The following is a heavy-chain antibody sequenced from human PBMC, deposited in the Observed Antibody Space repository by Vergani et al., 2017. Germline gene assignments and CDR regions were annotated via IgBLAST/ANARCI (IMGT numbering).Heavy chain of an antibody. J-gene: IGHJ1*01. D-gene: IGHD3-3*01. CDR3: ASQYYDFWSGRD. Sequence: EVQLVESGGGLVQPGGSLRLSCAASGFTFSSYWMSWVRQAPGKGLEWVSVIFSGGYTYYADSVKGRFTISRDDSKNSLYLQMNSLRAEDTAVYYCASQYYDFWSGRDWGQGTLVTVSS. V-gene: IGHV3-66*04. CDR2: IFSGGYT. CDR1: GFTFSSYW.